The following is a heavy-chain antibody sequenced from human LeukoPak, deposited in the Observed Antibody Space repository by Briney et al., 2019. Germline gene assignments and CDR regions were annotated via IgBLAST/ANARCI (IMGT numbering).Heavy chain of an antibody. CDR3: ARLSSGYYVFDY. V-gene: IGHV1-2*06. J-gene: IGHJ4*02. CDR2: INPNSGGT. CDR1: GYTFTAYY. Sequence: ASVKVSCKAYGYTFTAYYMHWVRQAPGQGLEWMGHINPNSGGTDYAQKFQGRVTTTRDTSISTAYMELSRLRSDDTAVYYCARLSSGYYVFDYWGQGTLVTVSS. D-gene: IGHD3-22*01.